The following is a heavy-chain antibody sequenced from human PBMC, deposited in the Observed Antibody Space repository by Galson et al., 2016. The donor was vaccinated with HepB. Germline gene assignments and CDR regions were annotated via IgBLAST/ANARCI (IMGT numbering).Heavy chain of an antibody. Sequence: SLRLSCAASGISFSTYWMNWVRLAPGKGLQWVATINKDGSEKYYVDSVKGRFSISRADANNSVYLEMSSLRAEDTAVYFCAGAIAAAGNFDYWGQGTLVTVSS. V-gene: IGHV3-7*03. CDR3: AGAIAAAGNFDY. D-gene: IGHD6-13*01. CDR2: INKDGSEK. J-gene: IGHJ4*02. CDR1: GISFSTYW.